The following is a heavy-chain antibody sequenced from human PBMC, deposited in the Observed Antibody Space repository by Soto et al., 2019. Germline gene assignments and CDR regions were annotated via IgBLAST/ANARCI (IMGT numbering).Heavy chain of an antibody. CDR2: IAYSGST. D-gene: IGHD6-19*01. CDR3: ARGQWLDY. Sequence: PSETLSLTCTVSGGSISSYYWSWIRQPPGKGLEWIGYIAYSGSTNYNPSLNSRVTISVDTSKNQFSLKLCSVTAADTAVYYCARGQWLDYWGQGTLVTVSS. J-gene: IGHJ4*02. V-gene: IGHV4-59*01. CDR1: GGSISSYY.